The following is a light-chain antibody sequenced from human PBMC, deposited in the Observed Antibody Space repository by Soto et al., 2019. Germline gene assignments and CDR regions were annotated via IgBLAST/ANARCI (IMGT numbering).Light chain of an antibody. CDR2: DAY. CDR1: QSFRGL. J-gene: IGKJ5*01. CDR3: QQHNNWPRT. Sequence: EVLLTQSPVTLSLSPGERATLSFRASQSFRGLLAWYQQKPGQAPRLLIYDAYNRATGIPPRFSGSGSGTDFTPTISSLESEDFAVYYCQQHNNWPRTFGQGTRLEIK. V-gene: IGKV3-11*01.